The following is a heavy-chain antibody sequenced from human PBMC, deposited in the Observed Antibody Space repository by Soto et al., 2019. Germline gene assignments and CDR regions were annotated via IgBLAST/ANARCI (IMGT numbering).Heavy chain of an antibody. CDR2: IKSDGRST. Sequence: GGSLRLSFAASGFTFSGQWMHWVRQAPGKGLVWVSRIKSDGRSTSYADSVKGRFTVSRDNAKNTLYLQMNSLRAQDQAVYYCARSDWFDPWGQGTLVTVS. J-gene: IGHJ5*02. CDR3: ARSDWFDP. CDR1: GFTFSGQW. V-gene: IGHV3-74*01.